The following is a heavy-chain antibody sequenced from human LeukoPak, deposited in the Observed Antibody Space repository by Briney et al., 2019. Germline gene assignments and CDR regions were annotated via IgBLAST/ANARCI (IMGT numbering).Heavy chain of an antibody. CDR3: ASTSYYDFWSGYDY. J-gene: IGHJ4*02. Sequence: SETLSLTCAVYGGSFSGYYWSWIRQPPGKGLEWIGEINHSGSTNYNPSLKSRVTISVDTSKNQFSLKLSSVTAADTAVYYCASTSYYDFWSGYDYWGQRTLVTVSS. CDR2: INHSGST. V-gene: IGHV4-34*01. CDR1: GGSFSGYY. D-gene: IGHD3-3*01.